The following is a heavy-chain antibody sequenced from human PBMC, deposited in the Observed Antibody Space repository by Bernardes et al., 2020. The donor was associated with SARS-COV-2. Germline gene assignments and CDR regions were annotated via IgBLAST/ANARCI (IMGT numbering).Heavy chain of an antibody. CDR2: IYYSGST. CDR1: GCSISRYY. J-gene: IGHJ4*02. Sequence: ATLSPTSTVSGCSISRYYSSWLRPPPGKGLEWIGYIYYSGSTNYNPSLKSRVTISVDTSKNQFSLKLSSVTAADTAVYYCARHSMTMVRGVIIGAPFFDYWGQGTLVTVSS. D-gene: IGHD3-10*01. V-gene: IGHV4-59*08. CDR3: ARHSMTMVRGVIIGAPFFDY.